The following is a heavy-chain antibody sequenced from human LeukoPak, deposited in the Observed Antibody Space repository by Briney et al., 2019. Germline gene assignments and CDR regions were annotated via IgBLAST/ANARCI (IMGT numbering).Heavy chain of an antibody. CDR2: IKSKTDGGTT. CDR1: GFTFSYYS. V-gene: IGHV3-15*01. Sequence: GGSLRLSCAASGFTFSYYSMNWVRQAPGKGLEWVGRIKSKTDGGTTDYAAPVKGRFTISRDDSKNTLYLQMNSLKTEDTAVYYCATYTYAAFGYWGQGTLVTVSS. J-gene: IGHJ4*02. D-gene: IGHD4/OR15-4a*01. CDR3: ATYTYAAFGY.